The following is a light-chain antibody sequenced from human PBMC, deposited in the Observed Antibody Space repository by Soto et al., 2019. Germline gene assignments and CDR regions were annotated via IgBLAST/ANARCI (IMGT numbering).Light chain of an antibody. Sequence: DVVMTQSPVTLPVTLGQSASITCRSSQSLVSSDGNTYLNWFQQRPGQCPRSLIYKVSKRDCGVPDRLSGSGSRTDFTLSISRVEDEDVGLYYLMKATHWPPLTFGEGTRLEIK. CDR1: QSLVSSDGNTY. J-gene: IGKJ5*01. V-gene: IGKV2-30*01. CDR2: KVS. CDR3: MKATHWPPLT.